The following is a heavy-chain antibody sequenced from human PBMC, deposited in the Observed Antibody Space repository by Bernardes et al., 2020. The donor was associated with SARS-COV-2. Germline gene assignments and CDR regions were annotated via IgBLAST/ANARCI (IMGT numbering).Heavy chain of an antibody. J-gene: IGHJ4*02. Sequence: ASVKVSCKASGYTFTGYYMHWVRQAPGQGLEWMGWINPNSGGTNYAQKFQGRVTMTRDTSISTAYMELSRLRSDDTAVYYCARVPTRIRGDLDYWGQGTLVTVSS. V-gene: IGHV1-2*02. CDR3: ARVPTRIRGDLDY. CDR2: INPNSGGT. CDR1: GYTFTGYY. D-gene: IGHD2-2*01.